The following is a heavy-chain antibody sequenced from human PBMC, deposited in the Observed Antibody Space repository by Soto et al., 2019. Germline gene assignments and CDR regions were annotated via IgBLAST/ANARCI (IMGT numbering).Heavy chain of an antibody. Sequence: ASVKVSCKASGYTFTSYAMHWVRQAPGQRLEWMGWINAGNGNTKYSQKFQGRVTITRDTSASTAYMELSSLRSEDTAVYYCARARWGGSSWDKLPPRYYYGMDVWGQGTTVTGSS. CDR3: ARARWGGSSWDKLPPRYYYGMDV. V-gene: IGHV1-3*01. CDR1: GYTFTSYA. D-gene: IGHD6-13*01. J-gene: IGHJ6*02. CDR2: INAGNGNT.